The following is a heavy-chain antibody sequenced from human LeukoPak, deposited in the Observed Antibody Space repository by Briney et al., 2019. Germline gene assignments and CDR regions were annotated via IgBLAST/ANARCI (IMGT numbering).Heavy chain of an antibody. D-gene: IGHD2-21*02. J-gene: IGHJ4*02. Sequence: GRSLRLSCAASGFTFSSYSMNWVRQAPGKGLEWVSYISGSSSTIYYAASVKGRFTISRDNAKNSLYLQMNSLRAEDTAVYYCARDGRLRGLDYWGQGTLVTVSS. CDR3: ARDGRLRGLDY. V-gene: IGHV3-48*04. CDR1: GFTFSSYS. CDR2: ISGSSSTI.